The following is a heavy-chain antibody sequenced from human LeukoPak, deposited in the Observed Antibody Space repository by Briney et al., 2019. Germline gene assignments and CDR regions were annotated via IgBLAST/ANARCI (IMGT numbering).Heavy chain of an antibody. CDR3: ARHHAPYGSGTYYNPTYYHYGMDV. J-gene: IGHJ6*02. CDR1: GGPISCYY. V-gene: IGHV4-59*08. D-gene: IGHD3-10*01. Sequence: SETLSLTCTVSGGPISCYYWSWIRQPPGKGLEWIGYVYYSGSTNYNPSLKSRVTISVDTSKNQFSLKLSSVTAADTAVYYCARHHAPYGSGTYYNPTYYHYGMDVWGQGTTVTVSS. CDR2: VYYSGST.